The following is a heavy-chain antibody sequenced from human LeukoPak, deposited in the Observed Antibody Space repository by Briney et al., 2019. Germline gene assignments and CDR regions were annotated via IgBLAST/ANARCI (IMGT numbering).Heavy chain of an antibody. CDR1: GFTFSNYA. J-gene: IGHJ4*02. V-gene: IGHV3-23*01. CDR2: ITVSGDTT. CDR3: ARRCCSGGGCYSCFDY. Sequence: GGSLSPSCAASGFTFSNYAFYWVRQAPEKGLEWVSTITVSGDTTFYADSVEGRFTIARDNSENTLYLQMNSLRAEDTAIYYCARRCCSGGGCYSCFDYWGQGTLVTVSS. D-gene: IGHD2-15*01.